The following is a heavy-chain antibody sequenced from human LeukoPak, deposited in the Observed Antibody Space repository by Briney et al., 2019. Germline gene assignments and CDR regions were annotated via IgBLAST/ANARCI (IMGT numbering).Heavy chain of an antibody. D-gene: IGHD2-15*01. V-gene: IGHV3-23*01. J-gene: IGHJ4*02. CDR3: APLGCGGSCYRFDY. CDR2: ISGSGGST. Sequence: PGGSLRLSCAASGFTFSSYAMSWVRQAPGKGLEWVSAISGSGGSTYYADSVKGRFTISRDNSKNTLYLQMNSLRAEDTAVYYCAPLGCGGSCYRFDYWGRGTLVTVSS. CDR1: GFTFSSYA.